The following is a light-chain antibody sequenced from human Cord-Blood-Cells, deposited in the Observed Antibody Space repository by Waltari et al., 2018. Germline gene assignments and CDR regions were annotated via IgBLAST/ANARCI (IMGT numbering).Light chain of an antibody. J-gene: IGLJ3*02. CDR3: CSYAGSGSWV. CDR2: EGS. CDR1: SSDVGSYNL. V-gene: IGLV2-23*01. Sequence: QSALTQPASVSGSPGQSITISCTGTSSDVGSYNLVPWYQQHPGKAPNLMFYEGSKRPSGVSNRFSGSKSGNTASLTISGLQAEDEADYYCCSYAGSGSWVFGGGTKLTVL.